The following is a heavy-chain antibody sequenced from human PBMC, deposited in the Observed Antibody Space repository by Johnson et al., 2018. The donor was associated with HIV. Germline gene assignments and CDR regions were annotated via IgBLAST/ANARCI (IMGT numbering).Heavy chain of an antibody. CDR3: AKDIGYNVWSGYYKHGDGPPHDFDI. D-gene: IGHD3-3*01. V-gene: IGHV3-9*01. CDR2: ISWNSGSI. J-gene: IGHJ3*02. Sequence: VQLVESGGGVVRPGGSLRLSCAASGISFDDYAMGWVRQAPGKGLEWVSGISWNSGSIGYADSVKGRFTISRDNAKNSLYLQMNSLRAEDTALYYCAKDIGYNVWSGYYKHGDGPPHDFDIWGQGTMVTVSS. CDR1: GISFDDYA.